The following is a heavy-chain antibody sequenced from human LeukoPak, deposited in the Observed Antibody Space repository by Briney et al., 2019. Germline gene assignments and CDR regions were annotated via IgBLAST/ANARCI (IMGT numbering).Heavy chain of an antibody. CDR1: GYTFTSYY. D-gene: IGHD5-18*01. Sequence: APVKVSCKASGYTFTSYYMHWVRQAPGQGLEWMGWINPNSGGTNYAQKFQGRVTMTRDTSISTAYMELSRLRSDDTAVYYCAGGNVDTAMTRYYYYYYYMDVWGKGTTVTVSS. CDR2: INPNSGGT. J-gene: IGHJ6*03. V-gene: IGHV1-2*02. CDR3: AGGNVDTAMTRYYYYYYYMDV.